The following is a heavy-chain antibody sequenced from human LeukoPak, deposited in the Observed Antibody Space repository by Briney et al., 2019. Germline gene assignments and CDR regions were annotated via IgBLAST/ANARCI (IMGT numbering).Heavy chain of an antibody. Sequence: ASVKVSCKASGGTFSSYAISWVRQAPGQGLEWMGGIISIFGTANYAQKFQGRVTITADESTSTAYMELSSLRSEDTAVYYCAGSGYFGGNWFDPWGQGTLVTVSS. D-gene: IGHD3-22*01. J-gene: IGHJ5*02. CDR2: IISIFGTA. V-gene: IGHV1-69*13. CDR3: AGSGYFGGNWFDP. CDR1: GGTFSSYA.